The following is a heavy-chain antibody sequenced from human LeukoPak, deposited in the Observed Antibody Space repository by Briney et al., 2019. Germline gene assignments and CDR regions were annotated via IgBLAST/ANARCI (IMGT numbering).Heavy chain of an antibody. CDR2: IYHSGST. V-gene: IGHV4-30-2*01. D-gene: IGHD3-10*01. CDR1: GGSISSGDYS. J-gene: IGHJ5*02. Sequence: PSETLSLTCAVSGGSISSGDYSWSWIRQPPGKGLEWIGYIYHSGSTYYNPSLKTRVTISVDRSKNQFSLKLSSVTAADTAVYYCARLAVVRGLTQFDPWGQGTLVTVSS. CDR3: ARLAVVRGLTQFDP.